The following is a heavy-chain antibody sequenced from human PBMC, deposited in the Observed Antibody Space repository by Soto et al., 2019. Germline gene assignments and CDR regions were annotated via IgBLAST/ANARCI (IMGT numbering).Heavy chain of an antibody. V-gene: IGHV3-9*01. J-gene: IGHJ6*02. CDR2: ISWNSGSI. D-gene: IGHD2-15*01. Sequence: PGGSLRLSCAASGFTFDDYAMHWVRQAPGKGLEWVSGISWNSGSIGYADSVKGRFTISRDSAKNSLYLQMNSLRAEDTALYYCAKPVSSGGSSASLYYYYGMDVWGQGTTVTVSS. CDR3: AKPVSSGGSSASLYYYYGMDV. CDR1: GFTFDDYA.